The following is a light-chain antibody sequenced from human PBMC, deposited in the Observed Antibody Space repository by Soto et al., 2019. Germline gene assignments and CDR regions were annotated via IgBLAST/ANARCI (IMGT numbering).Light chain of an antibody. CDR1: QSVSSY. V-gene: IGKV3-20*01. J-gene: IGKJ1*01. CDR2: DAS. CDR3: QQYGSSPWT. Sequence: EIVLTQSPATLSLSPWERATLSCRASQSVSSYLAWYQQKPGQAPRLLIYDASTRATGIPDRFSGSGSGTDFTLTISRLEPEDFAVYHCQQYGSSPWTFGQGTKVDIK.